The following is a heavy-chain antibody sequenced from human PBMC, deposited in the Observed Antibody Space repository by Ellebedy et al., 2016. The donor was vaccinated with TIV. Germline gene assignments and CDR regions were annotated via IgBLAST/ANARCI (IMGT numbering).Heavy chain of an antibody. CDR1: GFTFSNYA. CDR2: ISRSGGST. J-gene: IGHJ4*02. D-gene: IGHD6-13*01. V-gene: IGHV3-23*01. CDR3: ANVYRSTWADS. Sequence: PGGSLRLSCAASGFTFSNYAMSRVRQAPGKGLEWVSAISRSGGSTYYAGSVKGRFTISRDNSKDTLYLQMNSLRAEDTAVYYCANVYRSTWADSWGQGTLVTVSS.